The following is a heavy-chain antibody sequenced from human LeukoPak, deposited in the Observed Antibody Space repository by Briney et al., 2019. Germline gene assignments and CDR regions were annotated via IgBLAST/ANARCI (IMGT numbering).Heavy chain of an antibody. D-gene: IGHD6-13*01. V-gene: IGHV3-11*01. CDR3: FFSPRGIAAAGYDNWFDP. CDR1: GFTFSDYY. Sequence: KAGGSLRLSCAASGFTFSDYYMSWIRQAPGKGLEWVSYISSSGSTIYYADSVKGRFTISRDNAKNSLYLQMNSLRAEDTAVYYCFFSPRGIAAAGYDNWFDPWGQGTLVTVSS. CDR2: ISSSGSTI. J-gene: IGHJ5*02.